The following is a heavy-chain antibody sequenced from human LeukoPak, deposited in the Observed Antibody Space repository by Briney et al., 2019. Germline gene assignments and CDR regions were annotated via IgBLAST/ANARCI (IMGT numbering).Heavy chain of an antibody. Sequence: ASVKVSCKASGYTFTGYYMHWVRQAPGQGLEWMGWINPNSGGTNYAQKFQGRVTMTRDTSISTAYMELSRLRSDDTAVYYCARVSSSTNPTFDHWGQGTLVTVSS. CDR3: ARVSSSTNPTFDH. CDR2: INPNSGGT. CDR1: GYTFTGYY. V-gene: IGHV1-2*02. J-gene: IGHJ4*02. D-gene: IGHD6-6*01.